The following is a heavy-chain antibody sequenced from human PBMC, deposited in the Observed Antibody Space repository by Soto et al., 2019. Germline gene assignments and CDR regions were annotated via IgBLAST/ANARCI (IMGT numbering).Heavy chain of an antibody. D-gene: IGHD6-13*01. Sequence: PGGSLRLSCAASGFTFNNYNMNWVRQAPGKGLEWVSSISTTGAYIQYADSVKGRFTISRDNAKNSLYLQMNSLRAEDTAVYYCERDSSGWSIWFDPWGQGTLVTVSS. J-gene: IGHJ5*02. V-gene: IGHV3-21*01. CDR3: ERDSSGWSIWFDP. CDR2: ISTTGAYI. CDR1: GFTFNNYN.